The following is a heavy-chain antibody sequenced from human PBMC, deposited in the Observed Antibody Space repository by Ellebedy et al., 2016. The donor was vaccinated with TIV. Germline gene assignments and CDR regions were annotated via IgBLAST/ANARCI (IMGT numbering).Heavy chain of an antibody. CDR3: ATGGGSSWYLEFDY. D-gene: IGHD6-13*01. V-gene: IGHV1-46*01. Sequence: ASVKVSCKASGYTFISYYMHWVRQAPGQGLEWMGIINPSGGSTNYAQKFQGRVTMTRATSTSTVYMEVSSLRSEDTAVYYCATGGGSSWYLEFDYWGQGILVTVSS. CDR1: GYTFISYY. CDR2: INPSGGST. J-gene: IGHJ4*02.